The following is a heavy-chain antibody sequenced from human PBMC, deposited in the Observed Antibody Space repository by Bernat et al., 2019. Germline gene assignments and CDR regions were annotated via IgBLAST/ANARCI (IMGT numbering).Heavy chain of an antibody. CDR2: IGPDGVGT. D-gene: IGHD2-8*01. CDR1: RFSFSGFS. CDR3: VNDLYAVVFN. Sequence: EVHVVESGGGLVQPGGSLRLSCSASRFSFSGFSMHWVRQAPGKGLEYVSAIGPDGVGTWYADSVKGRLTISRDNSKNTLYLQMTSLRPEDAALYYCVNDLYAVVFNWGQGAQVTVSS. V-gene: IGHV3-64D*08. J-gene: IGHJ4*02.